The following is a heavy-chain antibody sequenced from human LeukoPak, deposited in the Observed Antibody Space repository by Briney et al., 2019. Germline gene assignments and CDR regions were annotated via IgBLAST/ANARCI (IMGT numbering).Heavy chain of an antibody. CDR2: ISSNGGST. J-gene: IGHJ3*02. CDR1: GFIFSNYA. V-gene: IGHV3-64D*09. Sequence: PGESLRLSCSASGFIFSNYAMHWVRQAPGKGLEYVSGISSNGGSTNYADSVKGRFTISRDNSKKTIDLQMSSLRIEDTAVYYCVRDLGLRISMVRGVIAPNAFDIWGQGTMVTVSS. D-gene: IGHD3-10*01. CDR3: VRDLGLRISMVRGVIAPNAFDI.